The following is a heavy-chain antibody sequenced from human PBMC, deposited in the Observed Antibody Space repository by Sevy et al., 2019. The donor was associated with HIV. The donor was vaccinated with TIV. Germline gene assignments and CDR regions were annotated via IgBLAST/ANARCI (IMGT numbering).Heavy chain of an antibody. V-gene: IGHV4-31*01. Sequence: SETLYLTCTVSGGSISTGGYYWSWIRQRPGKGLEWIGYIYYSGSTYYNPFLKSQFSMSVDTSENQFFLKLGSVTAADTAVYYCARAGMAAIRRFDLWGPGTLVTVSS. D-gene: IGHD3-10*01. CDR3: ARAGMAAIRRFDL. J-gene: IGHJ2*01. CDR2: IYYSGST. CDR1: GGSISTGGYY.